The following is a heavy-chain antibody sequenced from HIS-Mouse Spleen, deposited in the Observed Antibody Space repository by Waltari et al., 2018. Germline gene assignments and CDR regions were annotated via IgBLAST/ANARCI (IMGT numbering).Heavy chain of an antibody. Sequence: EVQLVESGGGLVKPGGSLRLSCAASGFTFSNAWMSWVRQAPGKGLEWVGRIKSKTDGGTTDYAAPVKGRFTISRDDSNNTLYLQMNSLKTEDTAVYYCTTDSRTTVVTPRGGYWGQGTLVTVSS. J-gene: IGHJ4*02. D-gene: IGHD4-17*01. CDR2: IKSKTDGGTT. V-gene: IGHV3-15*01. CDR1: GFTFSNAW. CDR3: TTDSRTTVVTPRGGY.